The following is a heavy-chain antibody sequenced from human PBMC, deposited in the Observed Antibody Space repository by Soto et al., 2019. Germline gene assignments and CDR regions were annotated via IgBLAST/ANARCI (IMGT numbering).Heavy chain of an antibody. V-gene: IGHV4-30-4*01. D-gene: IGHD2-15*01. CDR2: IYYSGST. CDR3: ARDGGVVVVAGNPYYGMDV. J-gene: IGHJ6*02. CDR1: AGSISSGDYY. Sequence: PSETLSLTCTVSAGSISSGDYYWSWIRQPPGKGLEWIGYIYYSGSTYYNPSLKSRVTISVDTSKNQFSLKLSSVTAADTAVYYCARDGGVVVVAGNPYYGMDVWGQGTTVTVSS.